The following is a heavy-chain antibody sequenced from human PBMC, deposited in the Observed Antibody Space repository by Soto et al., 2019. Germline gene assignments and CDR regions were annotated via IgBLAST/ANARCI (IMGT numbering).Heavy chain of an antibody. CDR2: VYAAGST. V-gene: IGHV4-39*01. CDR1: GGSISSTSYY. Sequence: QLQLHQSGPGLVKPSETLSLTCRVSGGSISSTSYYWGWIRQSPGKGLEWVGSVYAAGSTYYNLSFRGRVPVSAATSKNQFSLRLSSLTAAETAVYYCVRHDVEVTADINFDSSGHGTRVPVSS. J-gene: IGHJ5*01. CDR3: VRHDVEVTADINFDS. D-gene: IGHD2-2*01.